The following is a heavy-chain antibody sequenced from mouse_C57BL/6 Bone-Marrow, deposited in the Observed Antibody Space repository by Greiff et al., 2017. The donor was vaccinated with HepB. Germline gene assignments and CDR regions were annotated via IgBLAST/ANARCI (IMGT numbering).Heavy chain of an antibody. CDR3: ARDAFITTFNFDY. V-gene: IGHV7-1*01. CDR1: GFTFSDFY. CDR2: SRNKANDYTT. Sequence: EVKLMESGGGLVQSGRSLRLSCATSGFTFSDFYMEWVRQAPGKGLEWIAASRNKANDYTTEYSASVKGRFIVSRDTSQSILYLQMNALRAEDTAIYYCARDAFITTFNFDYWGQGTTLTVSS. J-gene: IGHJ2*01. D-gene: IGHD1-1*01.